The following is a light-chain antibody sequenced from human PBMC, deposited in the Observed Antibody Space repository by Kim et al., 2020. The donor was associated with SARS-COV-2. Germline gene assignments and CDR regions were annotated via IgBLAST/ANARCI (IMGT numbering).Light chain of an antibody. CDR2: YDS. J-gene: IGLJ3*02. CDR3: QVWDSRSDLRV. V-gene: IGLV3-21*04. Sequence: SYELTQPPSVSVAPGKTASISCGGNNIGSKSVQWYQQKPGQAPFLVIYYDSDRPSGISERFSGSNSGNTATLTISGVEAGDEADYYCQVWDSRSDLRVFGGGTKVTVL. CDR1: NIGSKS.